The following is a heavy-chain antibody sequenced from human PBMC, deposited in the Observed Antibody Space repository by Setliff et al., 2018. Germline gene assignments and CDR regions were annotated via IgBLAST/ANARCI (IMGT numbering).Heavy chain of an antibody. CDR3: ARALGYCSSTSCRIYYFDY. D-gene: IGHD2-2*01. CDR1: GGSFSGYY. Sequence: PSETLSLTCAVYGGSFSGYYWSWIRQPPGKGLEWIGEINHSGSTNYNPSLKSRVTISVDTSKNQFSLKLNYVTAADTAVYYCARALGYCSSTSCRIYYFDYWGQGTLVTVSS. J-gene: IGHJ4*02. CDR2: INHSGST. V-gene: IGHV4-34*01.